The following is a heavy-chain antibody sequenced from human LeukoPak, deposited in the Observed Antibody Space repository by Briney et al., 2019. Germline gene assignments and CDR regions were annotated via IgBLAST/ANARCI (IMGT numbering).Heavy chain of an antibody. D-gene: IGHD1-26*01. CDR3: AKKWGVGTTTLDYFDY. CDR1: GSTFSNYA. V-gene: IGHV3-23*01. J-gene: IGHJ4*02. Sequence: GGSLRLSCAASGSTFSNYAMSWVRQAPGKGLEWVSGISGSAGSTYYADSVKGRFTISRDNSKNILYLQMNSLTDDDTAVYYCAKKWGVGTTTLDYFDYWGQGTLVTVSS. CDR2: ISGSAGST.